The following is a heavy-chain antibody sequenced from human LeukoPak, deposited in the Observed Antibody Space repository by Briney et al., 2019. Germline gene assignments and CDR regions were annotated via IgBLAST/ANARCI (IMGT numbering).Heavy chain of an antibody. CDR3: TTQSDFWSGYYHYFDY. J-gene: IGHJ4*02. D-gene: IGHD3-3*01. CDR2: IKSKTDGGTT. Sequence: PGGSLRLSCAASGFTFRNASMSWVRQAPGKGLEWVGRIKSKTDGGTTDYAAPVKGRFTISRDDSKNTLYLQMNSLKTEDTAVYYCTTQSDFWSGYYHYFDYWGQGTLVTVSS. CDR1: GFTFRNAS. V-gene: IGHV3-15*01.